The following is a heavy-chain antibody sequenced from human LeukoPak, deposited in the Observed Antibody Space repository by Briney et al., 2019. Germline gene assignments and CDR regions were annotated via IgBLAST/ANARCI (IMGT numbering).Heavy chain of an antibody. D-gene: IGHD6-13*01. J-gene: IGHJ4*02. CDR1: GYTFTYHG. Sequence: ASVKVSCKASGYTFTYHGFSWVRQAPGQGLEWMGWISSYNGNTNYLEKFQGRLTMTTDTSTSTTYMELRSLTSDDTAVYYCARDRASAGTGGAYWGQGSLVTVSS. CDR3: ARDRASAGTGGAY. V-gene: IGHV1-18*01. CDR2: ISSYNGNT.